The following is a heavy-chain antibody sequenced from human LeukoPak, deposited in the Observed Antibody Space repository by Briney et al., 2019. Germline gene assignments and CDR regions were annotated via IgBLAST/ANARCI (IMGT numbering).Heavy chain of an antibody. Sequence: PSETLSLTCAVYGGSFSGYYWSWIRQPPGKGLEWIGEINHSGSPNYNPSLKSRVTISVDTSKNQFSLKLSSVTAADTAVYFCARGRGSDYWGQGTLVTVSS. CDR2: INHSGSP. CDR1: GGSFSGYY. CDR3: ARGRGSDY. V-gene: IGHV4-34*01. J-gene: IGHJ4*02.